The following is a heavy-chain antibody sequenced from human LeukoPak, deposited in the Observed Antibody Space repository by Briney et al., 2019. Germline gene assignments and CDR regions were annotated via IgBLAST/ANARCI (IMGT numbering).Heavy chain of an antibody. CDR1: GFTFSSYA. Sequence: GGSLRLSCAASGFTFSSYAMNWVRQAPGKGLEWVSSISGGSTYYADSVKGRFTISRDNSKNTLYLQMNSLRAEDTAVYYCAKDLRLRVVVTFLDYWGQGTLVTVSS. D-gene: IGHD2-21*02. CDR2: ISGGST. J-gene: IGHJ4*02. CDR3: AKDLRLRVVVTFLDY. V-gene: IGHV3-23*01.